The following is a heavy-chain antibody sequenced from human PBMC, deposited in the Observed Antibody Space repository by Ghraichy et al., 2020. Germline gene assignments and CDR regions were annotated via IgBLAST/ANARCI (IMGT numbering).Heavy chain of an antibody. D-gene: IGHD6-25*01. CDR2: IFSSGST. V-gene: IGHV4-61*08. CDR1: GGSVSSGAYY. CDR3: ARRRSSGWFDY. J-gene: IGHJ4*02. Sequence: SETLSLTCTVSGGSVSSGAYYWNWIRQSPGKGLEWIGYIFSSGSTDDNPSLKSRVTISLDTSKNQFSMRLKSVTAADTAVYYCARRRSSGWFDYWGQGALVTASS.